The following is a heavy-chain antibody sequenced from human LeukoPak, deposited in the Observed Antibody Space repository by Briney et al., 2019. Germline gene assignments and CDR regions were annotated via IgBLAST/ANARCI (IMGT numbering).Heavy chain of an antibody. D-gene: IGHD6-13*01. Sequence: SETLSLTCTVSGGSISSSSYYWGWIRQPPGKGLEWIGSIYYSGSTYYNPSLKSRVTISVDTSKNQFSLKLSSVTAADTAVYYCARNARYSSSWFDYWGQGTLVTVSS. CDR2: IYYSGST. V-gene: IGHV4-39*07. J-gene: IGHJ4*02. CDR3: ARNARYSSSWFDY. CDR1: GGSISSSSYY.